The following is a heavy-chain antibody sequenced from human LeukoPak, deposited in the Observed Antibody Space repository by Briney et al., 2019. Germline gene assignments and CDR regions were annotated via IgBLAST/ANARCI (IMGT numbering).Heavy chain of an antibody. J-gene: IGHJ6*03. CDR1: GFTFSSYW. D-gene: IGHD6-6*01. Sequence: GGALRLSCAASGFTFSSYWMSWVRQAPGKGLEWVANIKQDGSEKYYVDSVKGRFTISRDNAKNSLYPQMNSLRAEDTAVYYCVRDEGPGSSSYYYYMDVWGKGTTVTVSS. CDR3: VRDEGPGSSSYYYYMDV. V-gene: IGHV3-7*01. CDR2: IKQDGSEK.